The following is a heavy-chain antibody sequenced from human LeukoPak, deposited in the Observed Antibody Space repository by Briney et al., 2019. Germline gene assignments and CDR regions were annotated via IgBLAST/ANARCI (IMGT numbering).Heavy chain of an antibody. D-gene: IGHD3-22*01. CDR3: ARVETPDSSGTTPGDY. CDR2: ITGSGSYK. J-gene: IGHJ4*02. CDR1: GFTFSGYS. V-gene: IGHV3-21*01. Sequence: GGSLRLSCAASGFTFSGYSMNWVRQAPGKGLEWVSSITGSGSYKYYADSLRGRFTISRDNAKNSLYLQMNSLRAEDTAVYYCARVETPDSSGTTPGDYWGQGILVTVSS.